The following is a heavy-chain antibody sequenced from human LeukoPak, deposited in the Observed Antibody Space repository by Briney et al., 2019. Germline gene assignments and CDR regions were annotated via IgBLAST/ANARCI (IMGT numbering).Heavy chain of an antibody. CDR2: IYSGGNT. J-gene: IGHJ4*02. V-gene: IGHV3-53*01. CDR3: ARLTDYYYDSSGAKVYYFEY. CDR1: GLTVSSNC. Sequence: GGSLRLSCAASGLTVSSNCMSWVRQAPGKGLEWVSFIYSGGNTYYADSVKGRFTISRDNSKNTVHLQMNSLRAEDTAMYYCARLTDYYYDSSGAKVYYFEYWGQGTLVTVSS. D-gene: IGHD3-22*01.